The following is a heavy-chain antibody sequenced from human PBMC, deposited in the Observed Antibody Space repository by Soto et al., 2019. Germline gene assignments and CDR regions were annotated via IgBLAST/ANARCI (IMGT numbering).Heavy chain of an antibody. D-gene: IGHD5-12*01. J-gene: IGHJ4*02. CDR1: GFTFSDYY. CDR3: AKDLQGHSLARYSPFDY. Sequence: GGSLRLSCAASGFTFSDYYMSWIRQAPGKGLEWISYSSSSGNTIYYADSVKGRFTISRDNAKNSLYLQMNNLRAEDTAVYYCAKDLQGHSLARYSPFDYWGQGTLVTVSS. CDR2: SSSSGNTI. V-gene: IGHV3-11*01.